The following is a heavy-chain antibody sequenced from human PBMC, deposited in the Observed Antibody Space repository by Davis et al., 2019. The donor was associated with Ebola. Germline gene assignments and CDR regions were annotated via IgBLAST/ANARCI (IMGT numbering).Heavy chain of an antibody. J-gene: IGHJ3*02. CDR3: ARASLHNYVDTGAFDI. V-gene: IGHV1-8*01. CDR2: MNPNSGNT. D-gene: IGHD5-18*01. CDR1: GYTFTSYD. Sequence: ASVKVSCKASGYTFTSYDINWVRQATGQGLEWMGWMNPNSGNTGYAQKFQGRVTMTRNTSISTAYMELSSLRSEDTAVYYCARASLHNYVDTGAFDIWGQGTMVTVSS.